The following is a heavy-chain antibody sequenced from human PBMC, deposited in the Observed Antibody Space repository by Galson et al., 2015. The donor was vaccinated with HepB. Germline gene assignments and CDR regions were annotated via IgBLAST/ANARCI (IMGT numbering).Heavy chain of an antibody. CDR1: GYSFTSYD. CDR2: MNPRSGNA. D-gene: IGHD6-19*01. J-gene: IGHJ4*02. CDR3: ARGRRGSDRHTVFDY. Sequence: SVKVSCKASGYSFTSYDINWVRQAPGQGLEWMAWMNPRSGNAGFAQKFQGRLSTTRDASMSIAYMDLSGLTSDDTAIYFCARGRRGSDRHTVFDYWGQGALITVSS. V-gene: IGHV1-8*01.